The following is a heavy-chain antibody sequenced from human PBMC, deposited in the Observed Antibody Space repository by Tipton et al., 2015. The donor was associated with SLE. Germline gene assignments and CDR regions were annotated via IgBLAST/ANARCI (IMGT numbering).Heavy chain of an antibody. J-gene: IGHJ3*02. CDR2: IDTGGGT. CDR1: GFTFSSYS. Sequence: SLRLSCAASGFTFSSYSMNWVRQAPGKGLDWVSVIDTGGGTYYADSVKGRFTISRDISKNTLYLQMNSLRAEDTAVYHCARDSAVWNNAFDIWVQGTMVTVSS. D-gene: IGHD1-1*01. CDR3: ARDSAVWNNAFDI. V-gene: IGHV3-66*02.